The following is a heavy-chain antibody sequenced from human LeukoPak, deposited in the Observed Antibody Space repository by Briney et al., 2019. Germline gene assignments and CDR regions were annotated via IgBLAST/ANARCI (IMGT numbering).Heavy chain of an antibody. V-gene: IGHV3-23*01. D-gene: IGHD2-21*02. CDR3: AIDECGGDCYSPVY. J-gene: IGHJ4*02. Sequence: GGSLRLSCAASGFTFSSYAMSWVRQAPGKGLEWVSIISGNGDSTYYADSVKGRFTISRDNSKNTLYLQMNSLRAEDTAVYYCAIDECGGDCYSPVYWGQGTLVTVSS. CDR2: ISGNGDST. CDR1: GFTFSSYA.